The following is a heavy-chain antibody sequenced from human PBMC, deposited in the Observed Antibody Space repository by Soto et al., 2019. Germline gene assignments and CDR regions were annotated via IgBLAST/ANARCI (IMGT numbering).Heavy chain of an antibody. V-gene: IGHV1-58*01. CDR3: AADRGDVVVPAAVDYYYYYGMDV. Sequence: SVKVSCKASGFTFTSSAVQWVRQARGQRLEWIGWIVVGSGNTNYAQKFQERVTITRDMSTSTAYMELSSLRSEDTAVYYCAADRGDVVVPAAVDYYYYYGMDVWGQGTTVTVS. CDR1: GFTFTSSA. J-gene: IGHJ6*02. CDR2: IVVGSGNT. D-gene: IGHD2-2*01.